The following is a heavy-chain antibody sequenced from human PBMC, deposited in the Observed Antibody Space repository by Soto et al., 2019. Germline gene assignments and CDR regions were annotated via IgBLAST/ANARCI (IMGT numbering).Heavy chain of an antibody. V-gene: IGHV5-10-1*01. D-gene: IGHD2-15*01. CDR3: ARLNKRGYCSGGSCLSYYYYGMDV. Sequence: GESLKISCKGSGYSFTSYWISWVRQMPGKGLEWMGRIDPSDSYTNYSPSFQGHVTISADKSISTAYLQWSSLKASDPAMYYCARLNKRGYCSGGSCLSYYYYGMDVWGQGTTVTVSS. CDR1: GYSFTSYW. J-gene: IGHJ6*02. CDR2: IDPSDSYT.